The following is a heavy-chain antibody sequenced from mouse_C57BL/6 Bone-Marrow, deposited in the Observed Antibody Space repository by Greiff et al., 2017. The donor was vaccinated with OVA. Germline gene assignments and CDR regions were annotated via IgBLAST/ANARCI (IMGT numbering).Heavy chain of an antibody. D-gene: IGHD2-1*01. CDR1: GFNIKDDY. Sequence: EVKLQQSGAELVRPGASVKLSCTASGFNIKDDYMHWVKQRPEQGLEWIGWIDPENGDTASASKFQGKATITADTSSNTAYLQLSSLTSEDTAVYYCTTRGLYYGNAMDYWGQGTSVTVSS. CDR2: IDPENGDT. V-gene: IGHV14-4*01. J-gene: IGHJ4*01. CDR3: TTRGLYYGNAMDY.